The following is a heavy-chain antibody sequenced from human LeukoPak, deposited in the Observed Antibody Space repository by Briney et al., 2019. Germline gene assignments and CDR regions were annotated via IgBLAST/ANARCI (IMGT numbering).Heavy chain of an antibody. CDR2: VSYDGSNK. CDR1: GFTFTSYA. V-gene: IGHV3-30-3*01. J-gene: IGHJ4*02. Sequence: GGSLRLSCLGSGFTFTSYAMHWVRQAPGRGLEWVAVVSYDGSNKYYADSVKGRFTISRDNSKNTLYLQMNSLRAEDAAVYYCATIGDRRSGELYRIDYWGQGTLVTVSS. D-gene: IGHD1-26*01. CDR3: ATIGDRRSGELYRIDY.